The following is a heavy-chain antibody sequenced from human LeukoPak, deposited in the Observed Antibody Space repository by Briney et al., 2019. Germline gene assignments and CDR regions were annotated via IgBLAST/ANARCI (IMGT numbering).Heavy chain of an antibody. CDR1: GGSISSYY. V-gene: IGHV4-59*01. CDR3: ARGVYIAAAQYGY. D-gene: IGHD6-13*01. CDR2: IYYSGTT. J-gene: IGHJ4*02. Sequence: SGTLSLTCTVSGGSISSYYWSWIRQPPGKGLEWIGYIYYSGTTNYNRSLKSRVTISVDTSKNQFSLKLSSVTAADTAVYYCARGVYIAAAQYGYWGQGTLVTVSS.